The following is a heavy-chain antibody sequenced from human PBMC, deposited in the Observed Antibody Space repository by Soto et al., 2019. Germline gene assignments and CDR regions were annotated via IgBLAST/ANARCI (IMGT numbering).Heavy chain of an antibody. CDR2: ISHSGNT. CDR3: AGLRGYAGSPIDY. J-gene: IGHJ4*02. D-gene: IGHD2-15*01. Sequence: SETLSLTCTVSGGSIISGYWSWIRQPPGKGLEWIGYISHSGNTNYNPSVKSRVTLSVDTPKNQFSLRLSSVTTADTAVYYCAGLRGYAGSPIDYWGQGTLVTVS. V-gene: IGHV4-59*01. CDR1: GGSIISGY.